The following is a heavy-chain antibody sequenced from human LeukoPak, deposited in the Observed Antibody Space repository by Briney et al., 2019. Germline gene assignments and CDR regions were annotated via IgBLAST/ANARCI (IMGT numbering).Heavy chain of an antibody. CDR3: ARGLGSYPEIPLDY. Sequence: ASVKVSCKASGYTFTGYYIHWVRQAPGQGLEWMGWINTNSGATNYTQNLQGRVTMTTDTSTTTAYMELRSLRSDDTAVYYCARGLGSYPEIPLDYWGQGTLVTVSS. J-gene: IGHJ4*02. CDR1: GYTFTGYY. CDR2: INTNSGAT. V-gene: IGHV1-2*02. D-gene: IGHD3-10*01.